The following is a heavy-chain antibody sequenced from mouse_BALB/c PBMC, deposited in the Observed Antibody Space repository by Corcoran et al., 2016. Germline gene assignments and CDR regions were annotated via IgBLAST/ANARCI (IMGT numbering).Heavy chain of an antibody. CDR1: GFNIKDTY. CDR2: IDPANGST. CDR3: GRSREGNYVLY. V-gene: IGHV14-3*02. Sequence: EVQLQQSGTELVKPGTSVKLSCTASGFNIKDTYMHWVKQRPEQGLEWIGRIDPANGSTKSDPKFQGKATMTADTSSNTVYLQLSSLTSEATAVYYCGRSREGNYVLYWGQGTTLTVSS. D-gene: IGHD2-1*01. J-gene: IGHJ2*01.